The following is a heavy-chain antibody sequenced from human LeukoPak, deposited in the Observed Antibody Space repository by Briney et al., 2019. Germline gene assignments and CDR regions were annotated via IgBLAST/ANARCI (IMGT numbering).Heavy chain of an antibody. J-gene: IGHJ3*02. D-gene: IGHD2-15*01. CDR2: ISYSGNT. Sequence: SETLSLTCTVSGASISTYYWSWIRQPPGKGLEWIGYISYSGNTNYNPSLRSRVTISADTSKNKFSLNLTSVTAADTAMYYCAKGYCSGGSCFSAFDIWGRGTMVSVSS. CDR3: AKGYCSGGSCFSAFDI. V-gene: IGHV4-59*01. CDR1: GASISTYY.